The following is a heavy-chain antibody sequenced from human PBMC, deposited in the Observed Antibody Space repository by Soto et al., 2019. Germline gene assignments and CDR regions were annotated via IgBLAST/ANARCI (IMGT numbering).Heavy chain of an antibody. CDR2: MNPNSGNT. J-gene: IGHJ6*03. CDR1: GYTFTSYD. D-gene: IGHD6-6*01. CDR3: ARGCRGIAARRHPLKYYYYMDV. V-gene: IGHV1-8*01. Sequence: ASVKVSCKASGYTFTSYDINWVRQATGQGLEWMGWMNPNSGNTGYAQKFQGRVTLTRNTSINTAYMELSSLRSEDKAVYYCARGCRGIAARRHPLKYYYYMDVWGKGTTVTVSS.